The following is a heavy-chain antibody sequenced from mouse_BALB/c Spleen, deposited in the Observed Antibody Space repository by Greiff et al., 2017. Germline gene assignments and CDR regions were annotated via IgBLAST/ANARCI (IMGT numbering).Heavy chain of an antibody. CDR2: IYPGRGIT. CDR3: SRGGYYGYDEGGRAMDY. D-gene: IGHD2-2*01. Sequence: VQLQQPGAELVKPGASVKMSCKASGYTFTSYWINWVKQRPGQGLEWIGDIYPGRGITNYNEKFKSKATLTLATSSSTAYMQLSSLTSEDSAVYYCSRGGYYGYDEGGRAMDYWGQGTSVTVSS. CDR1: GYTFTSYW. J-gene: IGHJ4*01. V-gene: IGHV1-55*01.